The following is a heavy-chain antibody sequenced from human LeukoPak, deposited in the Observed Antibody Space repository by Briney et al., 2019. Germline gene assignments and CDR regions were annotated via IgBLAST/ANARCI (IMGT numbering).Heavy chain of an antibody. D-gene: IGHD3-3*01. J-gene: IGHJ1*01. CDR1: GFTFSEYN. Sequence: GGSLRLSCAASGFTFSEYNMYWVRQAPGKGLECVSFIGTSSGTIHNADSVEGRFTISRDNAKNSLYLQMNSLRAEDTAVYYCAKGPGVVEYFQHWGQGTLVTVSS. V-gene: IGHV3-48*01. CDR3: AKGPGVVEYFQH. CDR2: IGTSSGTI.